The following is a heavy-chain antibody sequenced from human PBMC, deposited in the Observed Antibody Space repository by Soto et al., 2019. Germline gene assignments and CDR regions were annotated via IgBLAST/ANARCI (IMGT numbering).Heavy chain of an antibody. D-gene: IGHD3-9*01. J-gene: IGHJ4*02. CDR2: IYYRGNA. CDR3: VRLEGLATISYYFDF. Sequence: QLQLQESGPGLVKPSETLSLTCSVSDDSINSDKYYWGWIRQPPGKGLEWIGSIYYRGNAYYNPSLQTRVTISLDKSMSQFSLKLNSVTAADSAVYFCVRLEGLATISYYFDFWGPGALVTVSS. CDR1: DDSINSDKYY. V-gene: IGHV4-39*01.